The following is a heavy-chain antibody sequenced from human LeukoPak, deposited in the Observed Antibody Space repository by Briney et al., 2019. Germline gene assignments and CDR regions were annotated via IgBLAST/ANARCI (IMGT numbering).Heavy chain of an antibody. V-gene: IGHV3-11*04. CDR2: ISSSGSTI. J-gene: IGHJ4*02. Sequence: GGSLRLSCAASGFTFSDYYMSWIRQAPGKGLEWVSSISSSGSTIYYADSVKGRFTISRDNAKNTLYLQMGSLRAEDMAVYYCARDHYYGSGSYYNDPDYWGQGTLVTVSS. CDR3: ARDHYYGSGSYYNDPDY. CDR1: GFTFSDYY. D-gene: IGHD3-10*01.